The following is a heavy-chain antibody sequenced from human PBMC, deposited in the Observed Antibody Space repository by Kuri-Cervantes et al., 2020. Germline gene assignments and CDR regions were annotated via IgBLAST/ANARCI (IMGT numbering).Heavy chain of an antibody. CDR3: ARDTYYYDSSGYPSDY. CDR1: GFTVSSNY. Sequence: GGSLRLSCAASGFTVSSNYMSWVRQAPGKGLEWVSVIYSGGSTYYADSVKGRFTISRDNSKNTLYLQMNSLRAEDTAVYYCARDTYYYDSSGYPSDYRGQGTLVTVSS. D-gene: IGHD3-22*01. J-gene: IGHJ4*02. CDR2: IYSGGST. V-gene: IGHV3-66*02.